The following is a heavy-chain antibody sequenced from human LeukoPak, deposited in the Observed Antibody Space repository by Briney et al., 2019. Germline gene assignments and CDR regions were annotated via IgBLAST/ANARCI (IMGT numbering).Heavy chain of an antibody. D-gene: IGHD6-13*01. CDR3: AKVLSGYLDAFDI. CDR2: ISWNSGSI. Sequence: PGGSLRLSCAASGFTFDDYAMHWVRQAPGKGLELVSGISWNSGSIGYADSVKGRFTISRDNAKNSLYLQMNSLRAEDTALYYCAKVLSGYLDAFDIWGQGTMVTVSS. J-gene: IGHJ3*02. CDR1: GFTFDDYA. V-gene: IGHV3-9*01.